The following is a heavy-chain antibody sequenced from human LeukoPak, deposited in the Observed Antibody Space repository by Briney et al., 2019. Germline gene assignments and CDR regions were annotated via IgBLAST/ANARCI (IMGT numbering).Heavy chain of an antibody. V-gene: IGHV1-24*01. J-gene: IGHJ6*03. D-gene: IGHD6-19*01. CDR1: GYTLTELS. CDR2: FDPEDGET. Sequence: ASVKVSCKVSGYTLTELSMHWVRQAPGKGLEWMGGFDPEDGETIYAQKFQGRVTITADKSTSTAYMELSSLRSEDTAVYYCARVMRPPLLAVAGAVYYYYMDVWGKGTTVTVSS. CDR3: ARVMRPPLLAVAGAVYYYYMDV.